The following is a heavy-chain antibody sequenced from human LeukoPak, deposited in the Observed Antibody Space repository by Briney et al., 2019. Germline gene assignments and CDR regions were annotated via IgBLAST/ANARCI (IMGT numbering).Heavy chain of an antibody. CDR2: IYYSGST. V-gene: IGHV4-39*01. Sequence: PSETLSLTRTVSGGSIGSSSYYWGWIRQPPGKGLEWIGSIYYSGSTYYNPSLKSRVTISVDTSKNQFSLKLSSVTAADTAVYYCARRPPSVPFDYWGQGTLVTVSS. D-gene: IGHD5/OR15-5a*01. CDR1: GGSIGSSSYY. CDR3: ARRPPSVPFDY. J-gene: IGHJ4*02.